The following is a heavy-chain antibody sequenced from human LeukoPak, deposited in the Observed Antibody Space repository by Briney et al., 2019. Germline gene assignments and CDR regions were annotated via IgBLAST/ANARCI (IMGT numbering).Heavy chain of an antibody. CDR3: ARDESLVIAVGGY. Sequence: ASVKVSCKASGYTFTNYDISWVRQAPGQGPEWMGWISAYNGNTNYAQKLQGRVTMTTDTSTSTAYMELRSLRSDDTAVYYCARDESLVIAVGGYWGQGTLVTVSS. CDR1: GYTFTNYD. J-gene: IGHJ4*02. CDR2: ISAYNGNT. V-gene: IGHV1-18*01. D-gene: IGHD6-19*01.